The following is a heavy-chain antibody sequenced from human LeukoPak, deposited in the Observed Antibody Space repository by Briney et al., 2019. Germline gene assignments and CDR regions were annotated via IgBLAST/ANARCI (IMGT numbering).Heavy chain of an antibody. D-gene: IGHD4-23*01. CDR2: ISSTSSPI. CDR1: GFTSSSYS. Sequence: GGSLRLSCAASGFTSSSYSMNWVRQAPGKGLEWVSYISSTSSPIYYADSVKGRFTVSRDSAKNSLYLHMNSLRDEDTAAYYCARAAVEGYYYYGMDVWGQGTTVTVSS. CDR3: ARAAVEGYYYYGMDV. J-gene: IGHJ6*02. V-gene: IGHV3-48*02.